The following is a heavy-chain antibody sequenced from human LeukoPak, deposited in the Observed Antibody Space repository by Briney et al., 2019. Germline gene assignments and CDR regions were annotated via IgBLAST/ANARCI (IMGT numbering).Heavy chain of an antibody. V-gene: IGHV3-33*01. Sequence: GRSLRLSCAVSGFTFSSYGMHWVRQAPGKGLEWVAVIWYDGSNKYYADSVKGRFTISRDNSKNTLYLQMNSLRAEDTAVYYCARVQLTGYYYYYGMDVWGKGTTVTVSS. D-gene: IGHD7-27*01. J-gene: IGHJ6*04. CDR2: IWYDGSNK. CDR3: ARVQLTGYYYYYGMDV. CDR1: GFTFSSYG.